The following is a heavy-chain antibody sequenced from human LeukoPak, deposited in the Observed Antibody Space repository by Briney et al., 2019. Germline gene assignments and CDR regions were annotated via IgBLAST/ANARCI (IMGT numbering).Heavy chain of an antibody. V-gene: IGHV3-23*01. Sequence: GGSLRLSCAASGFTFSSYGMSWVRQAPGKGLEWVSAMSGSGGSTYYADSVKGRFTISRDNSKSTLYLQMNSLRAEDTAVYYCAKDAPSGYFSYWGQGTLVTVSS. D-gene: IGHD3-22*01. J-gene: IGHJ4*02. CDR3: AKDAPSGYFSY. CDR1: GFTFSSYG. CDR2: MSGSGGST.